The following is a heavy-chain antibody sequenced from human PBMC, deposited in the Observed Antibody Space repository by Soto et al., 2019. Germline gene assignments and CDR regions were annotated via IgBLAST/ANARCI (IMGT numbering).Heavy chain of an antibody. CDR3: ARTRSFTLGFYYDGMDV. V-gene: IGHV5-51*01. CDR2: IYPGDSDT. Sequence: PREALKNSCQGSGYSLSRYLNGGGRPMPGKDLEWMGIIYPGDSDTRYSPSFQGQVTISADKSLRTAYLQWTSLKASDTALYYCARTRSFTLGFYYDGMDVWGQGTTVTVSS. CDR1: GYSLSRYL. J-gene: IGHJ6*02. D-gene: IGHD6-6*01.